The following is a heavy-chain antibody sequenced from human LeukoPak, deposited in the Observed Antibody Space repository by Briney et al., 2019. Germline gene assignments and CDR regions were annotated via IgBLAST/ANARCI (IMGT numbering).Heavy chain of an antibody. CDR3: ARAFSYCGGDCYSHDYYYYMDV. CDR2: IYYSGST. V-gene: IGHV4-30-4*07. D-gene: IGHD2-21*02. Sequence: SETLSLTCIVSGGSISSGTYSWSWIRQPPGKGLEWIGHIYYSGSTYYNPSLKSRVNILVDTSKNQVSLKLSSVTAADTAVYYCARAFSYCGGDCYSHDYYYYMDVWGKGTTVTVSS. CDR1: GGSISSGTYS. J-gene: IGHJ6*03.